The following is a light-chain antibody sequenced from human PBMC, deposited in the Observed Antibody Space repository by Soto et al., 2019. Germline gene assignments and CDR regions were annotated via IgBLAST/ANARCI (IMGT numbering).Light chain of an antibody. V-gene: IGKV1-12*01. CDR2: AAS. J-gene: IGKJ1*01. Sequence: DIQMTQSPASLSASVVDRATISCRASQGISTWLAWYQQKPGEAPKRLIYAASSLQSGVPSRFGGSGSGTDSTLTISRLQPEDFATYYCQQTNTFPRTFGQGTKVDIK. CDR1: QGISTW. CDR3: QQTNTFPRT.